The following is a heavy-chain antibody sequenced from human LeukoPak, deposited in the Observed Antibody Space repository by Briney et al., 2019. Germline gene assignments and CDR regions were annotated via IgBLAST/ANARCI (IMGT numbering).Heavy chain of an antibody. CDR3: ARGLKSITMVRGAQYYFDY. Sequence: SETLSLTCAVYGGSFSGYYWSWIRQPPGKGLEWIGEINHSGSTNYNPSLKSRVTISVDTSKNQLSLKLSSVTAADTAVYYCARGLKSITMVRGAQYYFDYWGQGTLVTVSS. V-gene: IGHV4-34*01. CDR2: INHSGST. CDR1: GGSFSGYY. D-gene: IGHD3-10*01. J-gene: IGHJ4*02.